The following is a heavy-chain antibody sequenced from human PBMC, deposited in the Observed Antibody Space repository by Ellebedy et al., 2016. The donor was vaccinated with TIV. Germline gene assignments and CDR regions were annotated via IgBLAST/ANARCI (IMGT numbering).Heavy chain of an antibody. CDR2: IWYDGSNK. V-gene: IGHV3-33*08. Sequence: GESLKISXAASGFTFSSYSMNWVRQAPGKGLEWVAVIWYDGSNKYYADSVKGRFTISRDNSKNTLYLQMNSLRAEDTAVYYCARDSRYGGDSHWGQGTLVTVSS. CDR1: GFTFSSYS. CDR3: ARDSRYGGDSH. J-gene: IGHJ4*02. D-gene: IGHD2-21*01.